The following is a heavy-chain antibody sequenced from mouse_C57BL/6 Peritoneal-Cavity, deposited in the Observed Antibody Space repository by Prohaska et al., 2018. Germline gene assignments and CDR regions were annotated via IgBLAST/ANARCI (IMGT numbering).Heavy chain of an antibody. Sequence: GSSVKINCKASGYTFTDYYMNWVKQSNGKSLEWIGDINPNNGGTSYNQKFKGKATLTVDKSFSTAYMVLRSLTAEADVYYLSYTLSILDALAIDAVVSTQSTWG. J-gene: IGHJ2*01. CDR1: GYTFTDYY. CDR3: YTLSILDALAIDAVVSTQST. CDR2: INPNNGGT. D-gene: IGHD1-3*01. V-gene: IGHV1-26*01.